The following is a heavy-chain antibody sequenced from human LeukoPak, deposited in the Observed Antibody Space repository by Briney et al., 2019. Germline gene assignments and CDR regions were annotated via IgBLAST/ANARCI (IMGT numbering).Heavy chain of an antibody. CDR2: IIAYNGNT. Sequence: ASVTVSFTASGYTFSIYGISWVRQAPGQGLEWMGWIIAYNGNTNYAQKFQGRVTMTRDTSTSTVYMELSSLRSEDTAVYYCARGLNIAAAVVDYWGQGTLVTVSS. CDR1: GYTFSIYG. D-gene: IGHD6-13*01. CDR3: ARGLNIAAAVVDY. J-gene: IGHJ4*02. V-gene: IGHV1-18*01.